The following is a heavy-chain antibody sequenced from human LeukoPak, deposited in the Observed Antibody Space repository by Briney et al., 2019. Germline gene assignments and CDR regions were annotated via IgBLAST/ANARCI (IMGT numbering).Heavy chain of an antibody. J-gene: IGHJ6*04. V-gene: IGHV1-69*13. CDR3: ARGKGMSAGAYSYGQYYYYYGMDV. Sequence: SVKVSCKASGGTFSSYAISWVRQAPGQGLEWMGGIIPIFGTANYAQKFQGRVTITADESTSTAYMELSSLRSEDTAVYYCARGKGMSAGAYSYGQYYYYYGMDVWGKGTTVTVSS. D-gene: IGHD5-18*01. CDR1: GGTFSSYA. CDR2: IIPIFGTA.